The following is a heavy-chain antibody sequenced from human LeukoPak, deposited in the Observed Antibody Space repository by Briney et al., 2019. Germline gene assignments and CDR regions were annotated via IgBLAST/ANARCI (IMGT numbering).Heavy chain of an antibody. J-gene: IGHJ4*02. Sequence: SETLSLTCTVSGGSISSYYWSWLRQPPGKGLEWIGYIYYSGSTNYNPSLKGRVTISVDTSKNQFSLKLSSVTAADTAVYYCARGRYYDSSGFPGRYFDYWGQGTLVTVSS. D-gene: IGHD3-22*01. CDR1: GGSISSYY. V-gene: IGHV4-59*01. CDR2: IYYSGST. CDR3: ARGRYYDSSGFPGRYFDY.